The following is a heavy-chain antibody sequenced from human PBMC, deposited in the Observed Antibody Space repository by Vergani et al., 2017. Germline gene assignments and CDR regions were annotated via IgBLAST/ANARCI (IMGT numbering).Heavy chain of an antibody. D-gene: IGHD2-15*01. J-gene: IGHJ4*02. CDR2: IYYSGST. Sequence: QVQLQESGPGLVKPSGTLSLTCAVSGGSISSSNWWSWIRQPPGKGLEWIGYIYYSGSTNYNPSLKSRGTISVDTAKDQFSLELSSVTAAAPAVYYCARGIRYCSGGSCYLAPLDYWGQGTLVTVSS. CDR3: ARGIRYCSGGSCYLAPLDY. CDR1: GGSISSSNW. V-gene: IGHV4-61*01.